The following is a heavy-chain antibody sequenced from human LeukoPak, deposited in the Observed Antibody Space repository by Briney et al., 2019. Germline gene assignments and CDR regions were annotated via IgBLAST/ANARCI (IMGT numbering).Heavy chain of an antibody. CDR3: AREYCSGGSCYSDH. Sequence: GASVKVSCKASGYTFTSYGISWVRQAPGQGLEWMGWISAYNGNTNFAQKFQGRVTMTRDTSTSTVYMELSSLRSEDTAVYYCAREYCSGGSCYSDHWGQGTLVTVSS. CDR2: ISAYNGNT. V-gene: IGHV1-18*01. CDR1: GYTFTSYG. J-gene: IGHJ4*02. D-gene: IGHD2-15*01.